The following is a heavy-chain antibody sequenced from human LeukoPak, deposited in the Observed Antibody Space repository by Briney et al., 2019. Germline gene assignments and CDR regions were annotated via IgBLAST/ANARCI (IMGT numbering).Heavy chain of an antibody. D-gene: IGHD5-24*01. CDR2: IYYSGST. J-gene: IGHJ4*02. Sequence: SETLSLTCTVSGDSMSSYYWSWIRQPPGKGLEWIGYIYYSGSTKYNPSLKSRVNISVDTSKSQFSLKLSSVTAADTAVYYCARGARAGYNLEPFDYWGQGTLVTVSA. CDR3: ARGARAGYNLEPFDY. V-gene: IGHV4-59*08. CDR1: GDSMSSYY.